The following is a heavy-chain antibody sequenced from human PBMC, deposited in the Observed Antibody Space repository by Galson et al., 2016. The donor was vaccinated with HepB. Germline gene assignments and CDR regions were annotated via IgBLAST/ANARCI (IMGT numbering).Heavy chain of an antibody. V-gene: IGHV3-7*03. CDR2: IKEDGSEK. D-gene: IGHD5-18*01. Sequence: SLRLSSAASGFTFSSYWMSWVRQAPGKGLEWVANIKEDGSEKYYVDSVKGRFAISRDNAKNSLYLQMNSLRAEDTAVYYCAGDPGKRAYNYHGDVDYWGQGTLVTVSS. CDR3: AGDPGKRAYNYHGDVDY. J-gene: IGHJ4*02. CDR1: GFTFSSYW.